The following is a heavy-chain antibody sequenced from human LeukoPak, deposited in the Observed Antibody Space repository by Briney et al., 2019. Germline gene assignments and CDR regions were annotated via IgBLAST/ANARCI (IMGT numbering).Heavy chain of an antibody. CDR3: ARGRQRAYYYDSSGYPPDY. V-gene: IGHV4-34*01. D-gene: IGHD3-22*01. CDR1: GGSFSGYY. CDR2: INHSGST. J-gene: IGHJ4*02. Sequence: SETLSLTCAVYGGSFSGYYWSWIRQPPWKGLEWIGEINHSGSTNYNPSLKSRVTISVDTSKNQFSLKLSSVTAADTAVYYCARGRQRAYYYDSSGYPPDYWGQGTLVTVSS.